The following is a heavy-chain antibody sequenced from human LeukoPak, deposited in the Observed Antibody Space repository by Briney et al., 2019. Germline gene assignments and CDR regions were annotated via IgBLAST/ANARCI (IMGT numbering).Heavy chain of an antibody. CDR3: ARVGRDSSSSGSYYYMDV. CDR1: GGSISSGINY. Sequence: SETLSLTCTVSGGSISSGINYWNWIRQPAGKGLEWIGRMYTSGSANYNPSLKSRVTISVDTSKNQFSLKLSSVTAADTAVYYCARVGRDSSSSGSYYYMDVWGKGTTVTVSS. J-gene: IGHJ6*03. D-gene: IGHD6-6*01. CDR2: MYTSGSA. V-gene: IGHV4-61*02.